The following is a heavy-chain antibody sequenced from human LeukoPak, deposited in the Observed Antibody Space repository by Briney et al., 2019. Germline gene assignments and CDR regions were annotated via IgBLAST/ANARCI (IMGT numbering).Heavy chain of an antibody. CDR3: ATTRYDAFDI. Sequence: GGSLRLSCAASGFTFSTFAMSWVRQAPGKGLEWVSLFYSGGSTYYAASVRGRFTISRDNSKNTLCLQMNSLRAEDTAVYYCATTRYDAFDIWGQGTMVTVSS. D-gene: IGHD4-17*01. J-gene: IGHJ3*02. CDR2: FYSGGST. V-gene: IGHV3-53*01. CDR1: GFTFSTFA.